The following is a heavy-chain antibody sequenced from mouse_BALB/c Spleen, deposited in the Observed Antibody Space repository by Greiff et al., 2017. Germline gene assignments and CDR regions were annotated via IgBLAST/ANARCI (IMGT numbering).Heavy chain of an antibody. CDR2: IDPANGNT. CDR1: GFNIKDTY. Sequence: VQLQQSGAELVKPGASVKLSCTASGFNIKDTYMHWVKQRPEQGLEWIGRIDPANGNTKYDPKFQGKATITADTSSNTAYMQLSSLTSEDSAVYYCARKLTGNWFAYWGQGTLVTVSA. J-gene: IGHJ3*01. D-gene: IGHD4-1*01. V-gene: IGHV14-3*02. CDR3: ARKLTGNWFAY.